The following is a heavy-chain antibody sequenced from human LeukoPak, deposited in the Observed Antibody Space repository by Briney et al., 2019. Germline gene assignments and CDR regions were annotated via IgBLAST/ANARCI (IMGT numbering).Heavy chain of an antibody. Sequence: GSLRLSCAASGFTFSSYGMHWIRQPPGKGLEWIGEINHSGSTNYNPSLKSRVTISVDTSKNQFSLKLSSVTAADTAVYYCARMGSGSSPLYYYYYMDVWGKGTTVTVSS. CDR2: INHSGST. D-gene: IGHD1-26*01. CDR1: GFTFSSYG. J-gene: IGHJ6*03. V-gene: IGHV4-34*01. CDR3: ARMGSGSSPLYYYYYMDV.